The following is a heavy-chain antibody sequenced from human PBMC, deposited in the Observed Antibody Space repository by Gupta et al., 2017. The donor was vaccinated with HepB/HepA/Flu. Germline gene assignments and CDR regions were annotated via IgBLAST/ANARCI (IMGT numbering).Heavy chain of an antibody. V-gene: IGHV4-59*01. J-gene: IGHJ3*02. CDR1: GGSISSYY. CDR3: ARDRGESKGGTFDI. D-gene: IGHD3-16*01. Sequence: QVQLQESGPGLVKPSETLSLTCTVSGGSISSYYWSWIRQPPGKGLEWIGYIYYSGRNNYNPARKSRVTISVETSKNQLSLKLSSVTAAETAVYYCARDRGESKGGTFDIGGQGTMVTVSS. CDR2: IYYSGRN.